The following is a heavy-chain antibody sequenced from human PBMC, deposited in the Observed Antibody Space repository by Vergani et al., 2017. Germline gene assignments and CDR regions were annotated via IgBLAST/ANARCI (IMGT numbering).Heavy chain of an antibody. J-gene: IGHJ3*02. V-gene: IGHV4-61*10. CDR2: IYYSGST. CDR3: ARDPGMVRGVIITPWGAFDI. D-gene: IGHD3-10*01. CDR1: GGSVSSGSYY. Sequence: QVQLQESGPGLVKPSETLSLTCTVSGGSVSSGSYYWSWIRQPAGKGLEWIGYIYYSGSTNYNPSLKSRVTISVDTSKYQFFLKLSSVTAADTAVYYCARDPGMVRGVIITPWGAFDIWGQGTMVTVSS.